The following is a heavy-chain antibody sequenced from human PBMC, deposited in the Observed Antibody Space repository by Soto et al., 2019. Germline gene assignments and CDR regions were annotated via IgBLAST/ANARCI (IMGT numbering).Heavy chain of an antibody. J-gene: IGHJ4*02. D-gene: IGHD3-9*01. CDR1: GYTFTSYA. CDR3: ARDGDDILTGYYIGFDY. V-gene: IGHV1-3*01. Sequence: GASVKVSCKASGYTFTSYAMHWVRQAPGQRLEWMGWINAGNGNTKYSQKFQGRVTITRDTSASTAYMELSSLRSEDTAVYYCARDGDDILTGYYIGFDYWGQGTLVTVSS. CDR2: INAGNGNT.